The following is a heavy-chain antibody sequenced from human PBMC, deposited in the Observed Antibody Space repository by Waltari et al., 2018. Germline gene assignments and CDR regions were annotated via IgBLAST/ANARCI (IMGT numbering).Heavy chain of an antibody. CDR1: GGSISSYY. V-gene: IGHV4-59*01. CDR2: IYYSGST. Sequence: QVQLQESGPGLVKPSETLSLPCTVSGGSISSYYWSWIRQPPGKGLEWIGYIYYSGSTNYNPSLKSRVTISVDTSKNQFSLKLSSVTAADTAVYYCARAPAVKLVWGEYWYFDLWGRGTLVTVSS. CDR3: ARAPAVKLVWGEYWYFDL. J-gene: IGHJ2*01. D-gene: IGHD3-16*01.